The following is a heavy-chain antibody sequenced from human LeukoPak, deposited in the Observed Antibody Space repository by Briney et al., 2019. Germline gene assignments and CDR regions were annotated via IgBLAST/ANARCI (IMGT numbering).Heavy chain of an antibody. J-gene: IGHJ4*02. CDR1: GASISRYY. D-gene: IGHD3-22*01. Sequence: SETLSLTCTVSGASISRYYWSWIRQPPGKGLEWIGYIYYTGSTNYNPSLKSRVTISFDTSRNQFSLQLSSVTAADTAMYYCASRGYYDNSGYFRNWGQGTLVTVSS. CDR3: ASRGYYDNSGYFRN. V-gene: IGHV4-59*01. CDR2: IYYTGST.